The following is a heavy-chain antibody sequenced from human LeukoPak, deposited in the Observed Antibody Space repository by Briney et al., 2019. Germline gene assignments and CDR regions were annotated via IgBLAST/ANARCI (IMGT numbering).Heavy chain of an antibody. CDR3: AKMQFGELSYENWFDP. D-gene: IGHD3-10*01. V-gene: IGHV4-61*01. CDR1: VRSVSIGSHY. CDR2: IYYSGST. Sequence: SESLSLTCAVTVRSVSIGSHYWSWIRQPPGKGLKWIGYIYYSGSTNYNPSLKSRVTISVDTSKNQFSLKLSSVTAADTAVYYCAKMQFGELSYENWFDPWGQGTLVTVSS. J-gene: IGHJ5*02.